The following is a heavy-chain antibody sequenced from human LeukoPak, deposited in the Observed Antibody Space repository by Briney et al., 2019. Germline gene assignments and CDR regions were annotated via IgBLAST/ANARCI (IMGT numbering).Heavy chain of an antibody. CDR3: ARGTGSRVWELNWFDP. J-gene: IGHJ5*02. D-gene: IGHD3-10*01. V-gene: IGHV4-59*01. CDR2: IYYSGNT. CDR1: GGSISSYY. Sequence: SETLSLTCTVSGGSISSYYWSWIRQPPGKGLEWIGYIYYSGNTNYNPSLKSRVITSVDTSKNQFSLKLSSVTAADTAVYYCARGTGSRVWELNWFDPWGQGILVTVSP.